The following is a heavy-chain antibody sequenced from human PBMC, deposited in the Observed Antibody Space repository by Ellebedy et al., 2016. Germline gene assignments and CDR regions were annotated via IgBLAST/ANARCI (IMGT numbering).Heavy chain of an antibody. CDR2: IVFSGTAT. Sequence: GESLKISXAASGFTFNIAGMTWVRQAPGKGLEWVATIVFSGTATYYSDSVKGRFIISRDNAKNSLFLQMNSLRVEDTAVYYCARDRAMVRGANQRPKDRYFDYWGQGTLVTVSS. D-gene: IGHD3-10*01. V-gene: IGHV3-21*01. CDR3: ARDRAMVRGANQRPKDRYFDY. CDR1: GFTFNIAG. J-gene: IGHJ4*02.